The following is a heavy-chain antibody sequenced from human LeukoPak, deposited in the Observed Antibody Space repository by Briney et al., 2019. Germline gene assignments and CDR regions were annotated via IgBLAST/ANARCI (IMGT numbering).Heavy chain of an antibody. V-gene: IGHV3-23*01. D-gene: IGHD6-19*01. CDR3: AKDKGSGWYSYYYYYYGMDV. CDR2: ISGSGGST. CDR1: GFTFSSYA. J-gene: IGHJ6*02. Sequence: GGSLRLSCAASGFTFSSYAMSWVRQAPGKGLEWVSAISGSGGSTYYADSVKGRFTISRDNSKNTLYLQMNSLGAEDTAVYYCAKDKGSGWYSYYYYYYGMDVWGQGTTVTVTS.